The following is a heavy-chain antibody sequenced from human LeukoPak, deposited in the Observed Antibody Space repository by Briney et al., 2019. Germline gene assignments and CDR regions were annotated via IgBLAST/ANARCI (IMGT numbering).Heavy chain of an antibody. CDR1: GFTFSNYA. V-gene: IGHV3-48*01. D-gene: IGHD2/OR15-2a*01. CDR3: ARGGFFSDY. J-gene: IGHJ4*02. CDR2: ITSSGGSL. Sequence: GGSLRLSCAASGFTFSNYAMSWVRQAPGKGLEWVSYITSSGGSLYYADSVKGRFTISRDNAKNSLYLQMNSLGAEDTAVYYCARGGFFSDYWGQGTLVTVSS.